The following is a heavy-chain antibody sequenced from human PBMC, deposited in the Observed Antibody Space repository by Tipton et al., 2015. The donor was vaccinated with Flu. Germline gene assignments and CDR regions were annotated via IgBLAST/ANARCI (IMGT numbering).Heavy chain of an antibody. CDR3: ARSQVDWNDTPNWVDP. V-gene: IGHV4-59*01. D-gene: IGHD1-1*01. CDR2: ILYSGSTKYNGST. Sequence: TLSLTCNVSGGSLRNYYWSWIRQPPGRGLDWIGYILYSGSTKYNGSTNYNPSLKSRATISVDTSKNQFSLRLNSVTPADTAVYYCARSQVDWNDTPNWVDPWGLGTLVTVSS. CDR1: GGSLRNYY. J-gene: IGHJ5*02.